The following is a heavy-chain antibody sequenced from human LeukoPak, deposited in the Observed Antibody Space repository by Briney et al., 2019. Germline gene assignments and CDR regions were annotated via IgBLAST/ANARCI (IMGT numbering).Heavy chain of an antibody. Sequence: PVGSLRLSCAGSGFTFSSHWMNWVRQAPGKGLEWVASIKDDGSEKHFLDSVNGRFAISRDNAKNSLYLQMSSLRAEDTAVYYCAKDPSAVAFDYWGQGTLVTVSS. CDR2: IKDDGSEK. J-gene: IGHJ4*02. CDR3: AKDPSAVAFDY. V-gene: IGHV3-7*01. D-gene: IGHD6-19*01. CDR1: GFTFSSHW.